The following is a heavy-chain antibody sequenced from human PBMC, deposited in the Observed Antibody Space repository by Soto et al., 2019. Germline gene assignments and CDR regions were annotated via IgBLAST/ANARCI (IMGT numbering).Heavy chain of an antibody. V-gene: IGHV4-61*05. Sequence: LSLTCTVSGGSISNSDGYYWAWIRQPPGKGLLWIGNIYYSGYTSYNPSLKSRVTISVDRSKNQFSLKLNSVTAADTVVYYCARHNYGSGSTYFDYWGQGTLVTVSS. D-gene: IGHD3-10*01. CDR3: ARHNYGSGSTYFDY. CDR1: GGSISNSDGYY. J-gene: IGHJ4*02. CDR2: IYYSGYT.